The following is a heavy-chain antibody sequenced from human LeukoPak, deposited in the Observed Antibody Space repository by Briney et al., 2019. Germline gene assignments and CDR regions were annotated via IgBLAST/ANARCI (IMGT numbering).Heavy chain of an antibody. D-gene: IGHD1-1*01. Sequence: GGSLTLSCEASGFSFSDYYMSWIRQPPGKGLEWIAYIRSGATTIYYADSVKGRFTISRDDAKNSLFLQMNSLRAEDTAIYYCASINFRPYWGQGTLVTVSS. CDR2: IRSGATTI. CDR1: GFSFSDYY. V-gene: IGHV3-11*01. J-gene: IGHJ4*02. CDR3: ASINFRPY.